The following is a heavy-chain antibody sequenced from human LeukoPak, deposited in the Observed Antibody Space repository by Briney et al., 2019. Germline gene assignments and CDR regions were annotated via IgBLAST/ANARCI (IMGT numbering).Heavy chain of an antibody. V-gene: IGHV3-23*01. J-gene: IGHJ4*02. D-gene: IGHD3-22*01. CDR1: GFTFSSYA. Sequence: GGSLRLSCAASGFTFSSYAMSWVRQAPGKGLEWVSAISGSGGSTYYADSVKGRFTISRDNSKSTLYLQMNSLRAEDTAVYYCAKDFNYYDSSGYYDYWGQGTLVTVSS. CDR2: ISGSGGST. CDR3: AKDFNYYDSSGYYDY.